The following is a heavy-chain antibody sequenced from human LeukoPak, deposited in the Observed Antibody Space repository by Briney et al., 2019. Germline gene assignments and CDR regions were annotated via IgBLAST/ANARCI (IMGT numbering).Heavy chain of an antibody. V-gene: IGHV3-66*01. Sequence: GGSLGLSCAASGFTVSSNYMSWVRQAPGKGLEWVSVIYSDGTTYYADSVKGRFTISRDNSKNTLYLDMNTLRAEDTAVYYCARDWGSLATGFYFDYWGQGILVTVSS. CDR1: GFTVSSNY. CDR3: ARDWGSLATGFYFDY. D-gene: IGHD5-24*01. CDR2: IYSDGTT. J-gene: IGHJ4*02.